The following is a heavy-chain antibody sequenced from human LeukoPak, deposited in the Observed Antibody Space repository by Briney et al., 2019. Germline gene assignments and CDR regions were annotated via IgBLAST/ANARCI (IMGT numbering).Heavy chain of an antibody. D-gene: IGHD3-10*01. CDR3: PKDRATGTQFYFCGMDV. Sequence: GRSLRLSCAASGFTFSSYGMHWVRQAPGKGLEWVAVISYDGSNKYYADSVKGRFTISRDNSKNTLYLQMNSLRAEDTAVYYCPKDRATGTQFYFCGMDVWGQGTTVTVSS. J-gene: IGHJ6*02. V-gene: IGHV3-30*18. CDR1: GFTFSSYG. CDR2: ISYDGSNK.